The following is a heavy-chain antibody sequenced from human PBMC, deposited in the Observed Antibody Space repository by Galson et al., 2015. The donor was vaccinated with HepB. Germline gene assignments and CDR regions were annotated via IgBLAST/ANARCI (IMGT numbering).Heavy chain of an antibody. CDR3: ARSPRYCSSTSCGYFDY. Sequence: SLRLSCAASGFTFSSYGMHWVRQAPGKGLEWVAVISYDGSNKYYADSVKGRFTISRDNSKNTLYLQMNSLRAEDTAVYYCARSPRYCSSTSCGYFDYWGQGTLVTVSS. V-gene: IGHV3-30*03. CDR1: GFTFSSYG. CDR2: ISYDGSNK. D-gene: IGHD2-2*01. J-gene: IGHJ4*02.